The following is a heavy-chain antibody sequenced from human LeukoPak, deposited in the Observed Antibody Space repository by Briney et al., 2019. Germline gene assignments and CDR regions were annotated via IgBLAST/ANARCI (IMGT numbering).Heavy chain of an antibody. D-gene: IGHD6-19*01. CDR2: ISGSGGST. Sequence: PGGSLRLSCAASGFTFGSYAMSWVRQAPGKGLEWVSAISGSGGSTYYADSVKGRFTISRDNSKNTLYLQMNSLRAEDTAVYYCAKLPGGYSSGWYVDYWGQGTLVTVSS. CDR3: AKLPGGYSSGWYVDY. V-gene: IGHV3-23*01. CDR1: GFTFGSYA. J-gene: IGHJ4*02.